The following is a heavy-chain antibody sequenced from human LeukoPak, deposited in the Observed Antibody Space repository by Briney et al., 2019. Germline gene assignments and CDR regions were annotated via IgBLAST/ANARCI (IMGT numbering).Heavy chain of an antibody. V-gene: IGHV3-74*01. D-gene: IGHD3-22*01. CDR3: ARDYYDYIGAFDY. Sequence: PGGSLRLSCTVSGFNFNNYWMHWVRQAPGKGLVWVSRMNNDGRVITYADSVKGRFTISRDNAKNSLYLQMNSLRAEDTAAYYCARDYYDYIGAFDYWGQGTLVTVSS. CDR2: MNNDGRVI. CDR1: GFNFNNYW. J-gene: IGHJ4*02.